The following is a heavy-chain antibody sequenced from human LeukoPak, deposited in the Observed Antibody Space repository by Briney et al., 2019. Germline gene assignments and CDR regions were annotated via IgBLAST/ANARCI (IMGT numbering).Heavy chain of an antibody. CDR2: IWYDGSNK. Sequence: PGRSLRLSCAASGFTFSSYGMHWVRQAPGKGLEWVAVIWYDGSNKYYADSVKGRFTISRDNSKNTLYLQMNSLRAEDTAVYYCAKSAGPNYCSSTSCYRSYYYMDVWGKGTTVTVSS. CDR1: GFTFSSYG. CDR3: AKSAGPNYCSSTSCYRSYYYMDV. V-gene: IGHV3-33*06. D-gene: IGHD2-2*01. J-gene: IGHJ6*03.